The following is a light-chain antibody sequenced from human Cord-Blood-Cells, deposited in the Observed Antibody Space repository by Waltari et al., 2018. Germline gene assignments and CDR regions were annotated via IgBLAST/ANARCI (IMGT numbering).Light chain of an antibody. J-gene: IGLJ2*01. Sequence: QSALTQPASVSGSPGQSITISCTGTSSAVGGYNYVSWYQQHPGKAPKLMIYDVSNRPSGVSNRFSGSKSGNTASLTISGLQAEDEADYYCSSYTSSSTVVFGGGIKLTVL. CDR1: SSAVGGYNY. CDR3: SSYTSSSTVV. V-gene: IGLV2-14*01. CDR2: DVS.